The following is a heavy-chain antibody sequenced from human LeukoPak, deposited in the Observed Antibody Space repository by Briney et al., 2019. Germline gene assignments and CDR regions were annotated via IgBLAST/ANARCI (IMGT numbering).Heavy chain of an antibody. CDR2: ISAYNGNT. J-gene: IGHJ1*01. CDR3: ASDVDYYDSSGQGFQH. CDR1: GYSFTSYG. V-gene: IGHV1-18*01. Sequence: ASVKVSCKASGYSFTSYGISWVRQPPAQGLEWMGWISAYNGNTNYAQKLQGRVTMTTDASTSTAYMELRSLRSDDTAVYYCASDVDYYDSSGQGFQHWGQGTLVTVSS. D-gene: IGHD3-22*01.